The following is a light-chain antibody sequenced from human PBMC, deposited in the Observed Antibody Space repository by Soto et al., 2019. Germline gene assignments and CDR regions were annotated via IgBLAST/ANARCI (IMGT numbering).Light chain of an antibody. V-gene: IGKV3-20*01. Sequence: EIVLTQSPGTLSLSPGERATLSCRASQSINSRYLAWYQQKPGQAPRLLIYGASSRATGIPDRFSGSGSGRDFTLTISRLEAEDFAVYYCQQFGSSPGFTFGPGTKVDIK. CDR1: QSINSRY. J-gene: IGKJ3*01. CDR3: QQFGSSPGFT. CDR2: GAS.